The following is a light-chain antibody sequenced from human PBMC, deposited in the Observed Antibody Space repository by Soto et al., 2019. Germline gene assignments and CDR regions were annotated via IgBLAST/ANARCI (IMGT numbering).Light chain of an antibody. CDR3: QSYDSSLSGWV. CDR1: SSNIGAGYD. J-gene: IGLJ3*02. Sequence: QSVLTQPPSVSGAPGQRVSISCTGSSSNIGAGYDVHWYQQLPGTAPKLLIYGNNNRPSGVPERFSGSKSATSDSLAITGLQAEDEADYYCQSYDSSLSGWVFGGGTKLTVL. CDR2: GNN. V-gene: IGLV1-40*01.